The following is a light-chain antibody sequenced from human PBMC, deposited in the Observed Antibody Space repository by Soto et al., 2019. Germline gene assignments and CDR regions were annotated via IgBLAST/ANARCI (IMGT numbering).Light chain of an antibody. CDR2: GAS. V-gene: IGKV3-20*01. Sequence: AQSPGTLSLSPGESATLSCXXXQSVSSSFLAWYQQKAGQAPRLLIYGASRRATGIPDRFSGSGSGTDFTLTISRLEPEDFAVYYCQQYVSSPWAFGQGTKVEI. CDR1: QSVSSSF. J-gene: IGKJ1*01. CDR3: QQYVSSPWA.